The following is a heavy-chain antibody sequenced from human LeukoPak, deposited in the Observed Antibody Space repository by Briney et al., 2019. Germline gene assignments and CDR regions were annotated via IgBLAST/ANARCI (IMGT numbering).Heavy chain of an antibody. CDR2: INHSGST. J-gene: IGHJ5*02. Sequence: SETLSLTCAVYGGSFSGDYWSWIRQPPGKGLEWIGEINHSGSTNYNPSLESRVTISVDTSKNQFSLKLSSVTAADTAVYYCARDLLIAAAGTPAWGQGTLVAVSS. V-gene: IGHV4-34*01. D-gene: IGHD6-13*01. CDR1: GGSFSGDY. CDR3: ARDLLIAAAGTPA.